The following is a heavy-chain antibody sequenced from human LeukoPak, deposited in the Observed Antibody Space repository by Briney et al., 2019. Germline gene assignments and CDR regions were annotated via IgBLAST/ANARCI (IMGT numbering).Heavy chain of an antibody. CDR1: GVSISSSSYY. CDR3: ARGFRGASFDY. J-gene: IGHJ4*02. V-gene: IGHV4-39*07. Sequence: SETLSLTCNVSGVSISSSSYYWGWIRQPPGKGLEWIGSIYSSGSTYYNPSLKSRVTISKDTSKNQFSLKLSSVTAADTAVYYCARGFRGASFDYWGQGTLVTASS. CDR2: IYSSGST. D-gene: IGHD1-26*01.